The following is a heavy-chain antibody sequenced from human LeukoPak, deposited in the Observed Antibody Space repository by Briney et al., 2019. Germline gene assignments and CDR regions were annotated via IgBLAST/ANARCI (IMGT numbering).Heavy chain of an antibody. D-gene: IGHD6-13*01. J-gene: IGHJ6*03. CDR3: ARQRIAAPTYYMDV. Sequence: SETLSLTCTVSGGSISSSSYYWCWIRQPPGKGLEWIGSIYYSGSTYYNPSLKSRVTISVDTSKNQFSLKLSSVTAADTAVYYCARQRIAAPTYYMDVWGEGTTVTVSS. V-gene: IGHV4-39*01. CDR2: IYYSGST. CDR1: GGSISSSSYY.